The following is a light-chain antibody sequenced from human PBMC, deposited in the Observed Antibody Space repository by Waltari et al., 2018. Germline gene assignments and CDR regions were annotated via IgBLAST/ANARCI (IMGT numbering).Light chain of an antibody. Sequence: EIVLTQSPGTLSLSHGESETLSCRASQSVSSSYLAGDQQKPGQAPRLLIYGASSRATGIPDRFSGSGSGTDFTLTISRLEPEDFAVYYCQQYGSSWTFGQGTKVEIK. V-gene: IGKV3-20*01. CDR1: QSVSSSY. J-gene: IGKJ1*01. CDR2: GAS. CDR3: QQYGSSWT.